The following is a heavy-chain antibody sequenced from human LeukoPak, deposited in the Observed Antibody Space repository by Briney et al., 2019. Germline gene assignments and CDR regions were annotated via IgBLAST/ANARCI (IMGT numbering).Heavy chain of an antibody. J-gene: IGHJ4*02. D-gene: IGHD2-8*02. CDR3: AKDVIHWSFDH. Sequence: GGSLRLSCAASGFTFSSYWMSWVRQAPGKGLEWVSGIGSDENRLYADSVKGRFTISRDNSKNTLYLQMNSLRVEDTAVYYCAKDVIHWSFDHWGQGTLVTVSS. V-gene: IGHV3-23*01. CDR2: IGSDENR. CDR1: GFTFSSYW.